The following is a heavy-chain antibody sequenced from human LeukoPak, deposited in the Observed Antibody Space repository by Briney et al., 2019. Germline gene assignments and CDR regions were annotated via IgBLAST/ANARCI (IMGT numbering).Heavy chain of an antibody. CDR2: ISGSGGST. CDR3: AKDGSSWSYYYMDV. Sequence: PGGTLRLSCAASGFTFSSYAMSWVRQAPGKGLEWVSAISGSGGSTYYADSVKGRFTISRDNSKNTLYLQMNSLRAEDTAVYYCAKDGSSWSYYYMDVWGKGTTVTISS. CDR1: GFTFSSYA. D-gene: IGHD6-13*01. J-gene: IGHJ6*03. V-gene: IGHV3-23*01.